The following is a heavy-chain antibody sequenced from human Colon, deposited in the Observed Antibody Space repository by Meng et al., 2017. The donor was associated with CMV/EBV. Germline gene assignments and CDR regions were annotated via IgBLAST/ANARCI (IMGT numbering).Heavy chain of an antibody. CDR2: ISSSSSYI. J-gene: IGHJ6*02. V-gene: IGHV3-21*01. Sequence: GESLKISCAASGFTFSSYSMNWVRQAPGKGLEWVSSISSSSSYIYYADSVKGRLTISRDNAKNSLYLQMNSLRAEDTAVYYCARGGLPEVYYYYGMDVWGQGTTVTVSS. D-gene: IGHD5-12*01. CDR1: GFTFSSYS. CDR3: ARGGLPEVYYYYGMDV.